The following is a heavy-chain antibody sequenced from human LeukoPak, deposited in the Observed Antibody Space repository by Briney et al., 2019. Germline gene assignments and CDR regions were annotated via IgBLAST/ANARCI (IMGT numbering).Heavy chain of an antibody. D-gene: IGHD6-19*01. CDR1: GFTFSSYD. V-gene: IGHV3-13*01. CDR2: IGTAGDT. J-gene: IGHJ4*02. Sequence: GGSLRLSCVASGFTFSSYDMHWVRQATGKGLEWVSAIGTAGDTYYPGSVKGRFTISRENAKNSLYLQMNSLRAGDTAVYYCARAVSGWYDVGYYFDYWGQGTLVTVSS. CDR3: ARAVSGWYDVGYYFDY.